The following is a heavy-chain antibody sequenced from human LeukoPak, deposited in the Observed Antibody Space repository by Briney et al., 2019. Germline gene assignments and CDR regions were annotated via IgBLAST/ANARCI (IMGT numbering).Heavy chain of an antibody. D-gene: IGHD3-10*01. CDR1: GFTFSTYW. CDR3: ATYFGSETYYIPYNYHYMDV. CDR2: IKQDGSEK. Sequence: PGGSLRLSCAASGFTFSTYWMSWVRQTPGKGLEWVANIKQDGSEKYYVDSVKGRFTISRDNAKNSLYLQMNSLRAEDTAVYHCATYFGSETYYIPYNYHYMDVWGKGTTVTVSS. J-gene: IGHJ6*03. V-gene: IGHV3-7*01.